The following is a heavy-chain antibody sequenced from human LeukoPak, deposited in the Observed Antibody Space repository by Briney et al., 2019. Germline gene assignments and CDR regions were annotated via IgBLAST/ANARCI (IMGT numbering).Heavy chain of an antibody. CDR3: AKDKGCSSTSCFFDY. V-gene: IGHV3-23*01. D-gene: IGHD2-2*01. CDR2: ISGSGGST. J-gene: IGHJ4*02. Sequence: PGGSLRLSCAASGFTFSSYAMRWVRQAPGKGLEWVSAISGSGGSTYYADSVKGRFTISRDNSKNTLYLQMNSLRAEDTAVYYCAKDKGCSSTSCFFDYWGQGTLVTVSS. CDR1: GFTFSSYA.